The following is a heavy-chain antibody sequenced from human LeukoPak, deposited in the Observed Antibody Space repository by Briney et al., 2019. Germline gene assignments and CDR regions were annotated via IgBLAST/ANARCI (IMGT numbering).Heavy chain of an antibody. CDR2: ISYDGSNK. Sequence: PGRSLRLSCAASGFTFSSYAMHWVRQAPGKGLEWVAVISYDGSNKYYADSVKGRFTISRDNSKNTLYLQMNSLRAEDTAVYYCAGDPNAVVVPAGDFDYWGQGTLVTVSS. CDR1: GFTFSSYA. V-gene: IGHV3-30-3*01. D-gene: IGHD2-2*01. CDR3: AGDPNAVVVPAGDFDY. J-gene: IGHJ4*02.